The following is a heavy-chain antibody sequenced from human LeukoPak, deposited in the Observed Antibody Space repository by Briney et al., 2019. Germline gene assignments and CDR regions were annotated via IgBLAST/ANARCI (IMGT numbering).Heavy chain of an antibody. J-gene: IGHJ6*02. D-gene: IGHD1-26*01. CDR1: GFTFDAYA. Sequence: GGSLRLSCEASGFTFDAYAMHWVRQAPGKGLEWVSLINKDGSATYYADSVKGRFTISRDNSKNSLYLQMNSLRSEDTALYYCATWAFYHCLDVWGQGTTVTVSS. V-gene: IGHV3-43*02. CDR2: INKDGSAT. CDR3: ATWAFYHCLDV.